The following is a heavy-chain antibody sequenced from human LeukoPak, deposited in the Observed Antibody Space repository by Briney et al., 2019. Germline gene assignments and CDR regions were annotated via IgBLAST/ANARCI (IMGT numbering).Heavy chain of an antibody. D-gene: IGHD1-14*01. Sequence: SGGSLRLSCAASGFTVITNDMTWVSQAPGKGLEWVSVLYSDGNTKYADSVQGRFTISRDNSKNTLYPEMNSLSPDDTAVYYCARGVEPLAANTLAYWGQGTLVTVSS. CDR3: ARGVEPLAANTLAY. J-gene: IGHJ4*02. CDR1: GFTVITND. V-gene: IGHV3-53*01. CDR2: LYSDGNT.